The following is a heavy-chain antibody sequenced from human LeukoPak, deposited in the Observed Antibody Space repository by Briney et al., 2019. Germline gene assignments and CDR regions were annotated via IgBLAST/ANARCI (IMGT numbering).Heavy chain of an antibody. CDR1: GFTFSSYS. CDR3: ASDYYGSGSYSRFDY. D-gene: IGHD3-10*01. J-gene: IGHJ4*02. Sequence: GGSLRLSCAASGFTFSSYSMNWVRQAPGRGREWVSSISSGSTYIYYADSVKGRFTISRDNAKNSLYLQMNSLRAEDTAVYYCASDYYGSGSYSRFDYWGQGTLVTVSS. V-gene: IGHV3-21*01. CDR2: ISSGSTYI.